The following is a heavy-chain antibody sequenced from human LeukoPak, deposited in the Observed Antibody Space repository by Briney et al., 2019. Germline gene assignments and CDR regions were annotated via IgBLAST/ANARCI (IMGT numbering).Heavy chain of an antibody. CDR2: ISSSTSYI. Sequence: GGSLRLSCAASGFTFSTYNMNWIRQAPGKGLEWVSSISSSTSYIYYADSVKGRFTISKDNAKNSLYLQMNSLRAEDTAVYYCARAGGSTVSHSDYWGQGTLVTVSS. CDR3: ARAGGSTVSHSDY. D-gene: IGHD4-17*01. J-gene: IGHJ4*01. V-gene: IGHV3-21*01. CDR1: GFTFSTYN.